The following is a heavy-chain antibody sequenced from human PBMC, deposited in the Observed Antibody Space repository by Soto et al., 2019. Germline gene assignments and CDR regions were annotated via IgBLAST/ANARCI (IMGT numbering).Heavy chain of an antibody. CDR2: ISSSSGYI. CDR3: ARVRSYSYGQGYGMDV. Sequence: PGGSLRLSCAASLSTFSTDSRKWFRQAAVKGLEWASSISSSSGYIYYADSVKGRFTISRDDAKNSLSLQMNSLRAEDTAVYYCARVRSYSYGQGYGMDVWGQGTTVTVS. CDR1: LSTFSTDS. D-gene: IGHD5-18*01. J-gene: IGHJ6*02. V-gene: IGHV3-21*01.